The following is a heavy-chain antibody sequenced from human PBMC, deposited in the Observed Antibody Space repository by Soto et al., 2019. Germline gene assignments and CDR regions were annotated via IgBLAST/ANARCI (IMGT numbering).Heavy chain of an antibody. CDR1: GGSVNGHY. J-gene: IGHJ5*02. D-gene: IGHD3-3*01. CDR3: ATRITVFGLLIPPFDP. V-gene: IGHV4-34*01. CDR2: INHTGGT. Sequence: LSLTCAVYGGSVNGHYWNWIRQPPGKGLEWIGEINHTGGTHYNPSLKSRVTMSVDTSKNQFSLRLSSVTAADTAIYYCATRITVFGLLIPPFDPWGQGTQVTVSS.